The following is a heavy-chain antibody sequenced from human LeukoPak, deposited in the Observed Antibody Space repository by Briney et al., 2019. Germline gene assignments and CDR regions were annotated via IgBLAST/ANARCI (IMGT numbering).Heavy chain of an antibody. J-gene: IGHJ4*02. D-gene: IGHD1-7*01. V-gene: IGHV3-21*01. Sequence: GGSLRLSCVVPGFNLQNYAMSWVRQAPGKGLEWVSCISSSSYIYYADSVKGRFTISRDNAKNSLYLQMNSLRAEDTAVYYCARAHNWKYGSFDFWGQGTLVTVSS. CDR1: GFNLQNYA. CDR2: ISSSSYI. CDR3: ARAHNWKYGSFDF.